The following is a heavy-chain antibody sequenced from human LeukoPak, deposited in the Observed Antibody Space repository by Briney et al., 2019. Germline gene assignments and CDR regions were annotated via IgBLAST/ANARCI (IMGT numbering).Heavy chain of an antibody. CDR3: AKALSVLDTFDY. J-gene: IGHJ4*02. D-gene: IGHD1-1*01. CDR2: ISYDGSSK. V-gene: IGHV3-30*18. Sequence: TGGSLRLSCAASGFTFSNYGMHWVRQAPGKGLEWVAIISYDGSSKYYADSVKGRFTISRDNSKNTLYLQMNSLKPEDTAVYYCAKALSVLDTFDYWGQGTLVTASS. CDR1: GFTFSNYG.